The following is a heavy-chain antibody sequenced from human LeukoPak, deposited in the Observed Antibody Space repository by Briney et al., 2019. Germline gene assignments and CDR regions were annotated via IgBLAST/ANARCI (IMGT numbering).Heavy chain of an antibody. CDR2: IYYSGST. J-gene: IGHJ4*02. CDR3: ARGGDGYNLSFDY. CDR1: GGSISSYY. Sequence: SETLSLTCTASGGSISSYYWSWIRQPPGKGLEWIGYIYYSGSTNYNPSLKSRVTISVDTSKNQFSLELSSVTAADTAVYYCARGGDGYNLSFDYWGQGTLVTVSS. D-gene: IGHD5-24*01. V-gene: IGHV4-59*01.